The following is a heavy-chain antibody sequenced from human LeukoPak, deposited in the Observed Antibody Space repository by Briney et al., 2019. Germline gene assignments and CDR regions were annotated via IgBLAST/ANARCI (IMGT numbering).Heavy chain of an antibody. J-gene: IGHJ4*02. CDR1: GFTFSSYG. CDR2: ISYDGSNK. Sequence: QPGGSLRLSCAASGFTFSSYGMHWVRQAPGKGLEWVAVISYDGSNKYYADSVKGRFTISRDNSKNTLYLQMNSLRAEDTAVYYCAKDRAGYYYDSPLEYWGQGTLVTVSS. D-gene: IGHD3-22*01. CDR3: AKDRAGYYYDSPLEY. V-gene: IGHV3-30*18.